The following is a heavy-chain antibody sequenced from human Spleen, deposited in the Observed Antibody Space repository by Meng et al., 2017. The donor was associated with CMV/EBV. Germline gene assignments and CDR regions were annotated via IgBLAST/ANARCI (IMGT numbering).Heavy chain of an antibody. V-gene: IGHV3-7*01. CDR1: DFTFTNYW. CDR3: ARDRLRLLGMDV. D-gene: IGHD1-26*01. Sequence: GGSLRLSCVGSDFTFTNYWISWVRQAPGKGLEWVANIKQDGSEKYYVDSVKGRFTISRDNAKNSLYLQMNSLRAEDTAVYYCARDRLRLLGMDVWGQGTTVTVSS. CDR2: IKQDGSEK. J-gene: IGHJ6*02.